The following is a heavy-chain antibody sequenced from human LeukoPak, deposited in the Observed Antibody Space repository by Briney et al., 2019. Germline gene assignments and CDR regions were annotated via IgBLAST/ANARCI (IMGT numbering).Heavy chain of an antibody. CDR2: IYYSGST. CDR3: ARGMRITMVRGVSHAFDI. Sequence: PSETLSLTCTVSGGSISSYYWSWIRQPPGKGLEWIGYIYYSGSTNYNPSLKSRVTISVDTSKNQFSLKLSSVTAADTAVYYCARGMRITMVRGVSHAFDIWGQGTMVTVSS. V-gene: IGHV4-59*01. D-gene: IGHD3-10*01. J-gene: IGHJ3*02. CDR1: GGSISSYY.